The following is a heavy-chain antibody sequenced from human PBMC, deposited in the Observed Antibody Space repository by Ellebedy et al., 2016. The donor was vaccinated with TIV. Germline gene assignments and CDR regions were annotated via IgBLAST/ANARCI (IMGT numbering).Heavy chain of an antibody. V-gene: IGHV3-23*01. CDR3: AGGGGSYEDYFDY. CDR2: ISGSGGST. J-gene: IGHJ4*02. CDR1: GFTFSSYA. Sequence: GGSLRLXCAASGFTFSSYAMSWVRQAPGKGLEWVSAISGSGGSTYYADSVKGRFTISRDNSKNTLYLQMNSLRAEDTAVYYCAGGGGSYEDYFDYWGQGTLVTVSS. D-gene: IGHD3-16*01.